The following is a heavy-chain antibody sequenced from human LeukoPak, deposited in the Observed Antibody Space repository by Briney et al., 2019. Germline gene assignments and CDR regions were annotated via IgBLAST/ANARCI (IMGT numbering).Heavy chain of an antibody. J-gene: IGHJ5*02. Sequence: GGSLRLSCVTSGVTFSGAWMAWVRQAPGKGLEWIGRITSKTNGETTYYAAPVKGRFIISRDDSKSMLYLQMNSLKIEDTALYYCTTDLRSWGQGTLVTVYS. CDR1: GVTFSGAW. D-gene: IGHD3-10*01. CDR2: ITSKTNGETT. V-gene: IGHV3-15*01. CDR3: TTDLRS.